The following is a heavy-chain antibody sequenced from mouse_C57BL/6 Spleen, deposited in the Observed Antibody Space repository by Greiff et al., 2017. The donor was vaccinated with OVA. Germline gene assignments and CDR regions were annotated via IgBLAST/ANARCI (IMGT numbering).Heavy chain of an antibody. Sequence: EVQLQQSVAELVRPGASVKLSCTDSGFNITNTYMHWVKQRPEQGLEWIGRIDPANGNTNYTPKFQGKATITVDKSSNTAYLPLSSLTSEDTAIYYCAKTRLYGSRFFDYWGQGTTLTGSS. CDR3: AKTRLYGSRFFDY. D-gene: IGHD1-1*01. CDR2: IDPANGNT. CDR1: GFNITNTY. V-gene: IGHV14-3*01. J-gene: IGHJ2*01.